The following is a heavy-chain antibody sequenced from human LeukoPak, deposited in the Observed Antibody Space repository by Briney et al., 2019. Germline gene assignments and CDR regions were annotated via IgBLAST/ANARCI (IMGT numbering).Heavy chain of an antibody. Sequence: SETLSLTCAVYGGSFSGYYWSWIRQPPGKGLEWIGEINHSGSTNYNPSLKSRVTISVDKSKNQFSLKLSSVTAADTAVYYCARRGWYNDYWGQGTLVTVSS. J-gene: IGHJ4*02. D-gene: IGHD6-19*01. CDR3: ARRGWYNDY. CDR2: INHSGST. V-gene: IGHV4-34*01. CDR1: GGSFSGYY.